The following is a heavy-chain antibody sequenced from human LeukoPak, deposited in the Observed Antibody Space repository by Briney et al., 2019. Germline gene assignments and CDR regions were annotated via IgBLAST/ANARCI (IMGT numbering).Heavy chain of an antibody. CDR3: ARHRGTSDTFYI. V-gene: IGHV1-2*02. D-gene: IGHD1-1*01. J-gene: IGHJ3*02. CDR1: GYTFTGYY. Sequence: APVKVSCKASGYTFTGYYIHWVRQAPGQGLEWMGWINPNSGGTNYAQKFQGRVTMTRDTSISTAYIELSRLRSDDTALYYCARHRGTSDTFYIWGQGTMVTVSS. CDR2: INPNSGGT.